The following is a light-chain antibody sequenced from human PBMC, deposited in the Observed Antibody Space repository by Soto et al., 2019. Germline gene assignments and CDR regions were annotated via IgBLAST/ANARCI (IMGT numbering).Light chain of an antibody. CDR2: DAS. Sequence: EIVLTQSPATLSLSPGERATLSCRASQSPSGYLAWYQQRPGQAPRLLIYDASSRANGLPARFTGSGSGTDFRITISSLHPEFFAFYYCQQGSTWPTFGQGTRVDIK. CDR1: QSPSGY. J-gene: IGKJ1*01. V-gene: IGKV3-11*01. CDR3: QQGSTWPT.